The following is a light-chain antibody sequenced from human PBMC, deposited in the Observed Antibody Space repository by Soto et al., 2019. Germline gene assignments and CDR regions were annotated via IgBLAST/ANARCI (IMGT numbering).Light chain of an antibody. CDR3: QQYNSYWGT. Sequence: DLQMTQSPSTLSASVGARVTITCRASQSISSWLAWYQQKQGKAPKLLIYDASSLESGVPSRFSGIGSGTELTITISSLQPDDGETYDGQQYNSYWGTFGQGTKVDIK. CDR1: QSISSW. J-gene: IGKJ1*01. V-gene: IGKV1-5*01. CDR2: DAS.